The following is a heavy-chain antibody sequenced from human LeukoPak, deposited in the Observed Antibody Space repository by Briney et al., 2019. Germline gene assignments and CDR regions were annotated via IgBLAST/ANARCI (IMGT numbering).Heavy chain of an antibody. J-gene: IGHJ4*02. V-gene: IGHV3-20*04. Sequence: PGGSLRLSCVASGLTFGDYGMSWVRQVPGKGLEWVSSINWKGGSTGYADSVKGRFTISRDNAKNSVYLQMNSLRAEDTAVYYCARDRARVVPAAPHFDYWGQGTLVTVSS. CDR2: INWKGGST. CDR3: ARDRARVVPAAPHFDY. CDR1: GLTFGDYG. D-gene: IGHD2-2*01.